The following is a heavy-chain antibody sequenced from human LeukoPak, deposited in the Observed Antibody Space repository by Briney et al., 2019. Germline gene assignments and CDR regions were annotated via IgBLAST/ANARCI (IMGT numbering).Heavy chain of an antibody. Sequence: PSETLSLTCTVSGGSISSGSYYWSWIRQPAGKGLEWIGRIYTSGSTNYNPSLKSRVTISVDTSKNQFSLKLSSVTAADTAVYYCASGRGGSYHGWFDPWGQGTLVTVSS. CDR2: IYTSGST. CDR3: ASGRGGSYHGWFDP. D-gene: IGHD1-26*01. V-gene: IGHV4-61*02. J-gene: IGHJ5*02. CDR1: GGSISSGSYY.